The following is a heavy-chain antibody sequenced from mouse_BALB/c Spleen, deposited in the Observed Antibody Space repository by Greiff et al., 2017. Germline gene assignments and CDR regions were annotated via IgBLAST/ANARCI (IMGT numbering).Heavy chain of an antibody. V-gene: IGHV1-67*01. CDR1: SYTFTDYA. J-gene: IGHJ2*01. CDR2: ISTYYGNT. CDR3: ARGVHFDY. Sequence: QVQLKQSGPELVRPGVSVKISCKGSSYTFTDYAMHWVKQSHAKSLEWIGVISTYYGNTNYNQKFKGKATMTVDKSSSTAYMELARLTSEDSAVYYCARGVHFDYWGQGTTLTVSS.